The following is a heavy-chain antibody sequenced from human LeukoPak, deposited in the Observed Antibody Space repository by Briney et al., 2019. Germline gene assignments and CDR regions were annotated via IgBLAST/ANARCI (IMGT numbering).Heavy chain of an antibody. J-gene: IGHJ6*02. V-gene: IGHV1-2*06. Sequence: ASVKVSCKASGYTFTGYYMHWVRQAPGQGLEWMGRINPNSGGTNYAQKFQGRVTMTRDTSISTANMELSRLRSDDTAVYYCAREPGARDIVVVPAPLWPMDVWGQGTTVTVSS. CDR3: AREPGARDIVVVPAPLWPMDV. D-gene: IGHD2-2*01. CDR1: GYTFTGYY. CDR2: INPNSGGT.